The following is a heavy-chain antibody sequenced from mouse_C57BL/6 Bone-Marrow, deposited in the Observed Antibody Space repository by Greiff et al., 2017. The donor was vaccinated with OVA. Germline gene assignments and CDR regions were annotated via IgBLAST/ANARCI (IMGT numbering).Heavy chain of an antibody. CDR1: GYSFTDYY. V-gene: IGHV1-39*01. J-gene: IGHJ2*01. CDR3: ARWDGYYPYYFDY. Sequence: EVQLQQSGPELVKPGASVKISCKASGYSFTDYYMNWVKQSNGKSLEWIGVINPNYGTTSYNQKFKGKATLTVDQSSSTAYMQLNSLTSEESAVYYGARWDGYYPYYFDYWCQGTTLTVSS. D-gene: IGHD2-3*01. CDR2: INPNYGTT.